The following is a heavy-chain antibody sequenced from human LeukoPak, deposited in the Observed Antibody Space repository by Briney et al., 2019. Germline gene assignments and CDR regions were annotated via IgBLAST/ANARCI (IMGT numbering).Heavy chain of an antibody. Sequence: PSETLSLTCAVYGGSFSGYYWSWIRQPPGKGLEWIGEINHSGSTNYNPSLKSRVTISLDTSKNPFSLKLSSVTAADTAVYYCAGRVGATTIDYWGQGTLVTVSS. J-gene: IGHJ4*02. CDR3: AGRVGATTIDY. CDR1: GGSFSGYY. V-gene: IGHV4-34*01. CDR2: INHSGST. D-gene: IGHD1-26*01.